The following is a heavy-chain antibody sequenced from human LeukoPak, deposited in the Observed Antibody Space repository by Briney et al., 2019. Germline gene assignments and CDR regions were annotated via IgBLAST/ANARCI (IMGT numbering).Heavy chain of an antibody. V-gene: IGHV4-59*01. J-gene: IGHJ5*02. CDR1: GGSISSYY. CDR3: ARDRKEYDFWSGNSWFDP. D-gene: IGHD3-3*01. CDR2: IYYSGST. Sequence: SETLSLTCTVSGGSISSYYWSWIRQPPGKGLEWIGYIYYSGSTNYNPSLKSRVTISVDTSKNQFSLKLSSVTAADTAVYYCARDRKEYDFWSGNSWFDPWGQGTLVTVSS.